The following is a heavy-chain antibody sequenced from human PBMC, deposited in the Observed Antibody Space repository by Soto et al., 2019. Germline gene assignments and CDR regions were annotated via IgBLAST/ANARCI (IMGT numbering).Heavy chain of an antibody. CDR2: INHSGST. Sequence: SETLSLTCAVYGGSFSGYYWSWIRQPPWKGLEWIGEINHSGSTNYNPSLKSRVTISVDTSKNQFSLKLSSVTAADTAVYYCARGMRVTSIAARPGYFDYWGQGTLVTVSS. J-gene: IGHJ4*02. D-gene: IGHD6-6*01. CDR1: GGSFSGYY. CDR3: ARGMRVTSIAARPGYFDY. V-gene: IGHV4-34*01.